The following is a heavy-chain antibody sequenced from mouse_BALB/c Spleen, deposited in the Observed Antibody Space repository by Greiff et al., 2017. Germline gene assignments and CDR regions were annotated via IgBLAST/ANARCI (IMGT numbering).Heavy chain of an antibody. J-gene: IGHJ3*01. V-gene: IGHV5-9-3*01. D-gene: IGHD1-2*01. Sequence: EVQLVESGGGLVKPGGSLKLSCAASGFTFSSYAMSWVRQTPEKRLEWVATISSGGSYTYYPDSVKGRFTISRDNAKNTLYLQMSSLRSEDTAMYYCARHGDYYGYPFADWGAGTLVTVSA. CDR1: GFTFSSYA. CDR2: ISSGGSYT. CDR3: ARHGDYYGYPFAD.